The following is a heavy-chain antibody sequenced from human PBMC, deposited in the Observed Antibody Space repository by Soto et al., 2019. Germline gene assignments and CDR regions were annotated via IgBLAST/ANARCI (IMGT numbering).Heavy chain of an antibody. Sequence: GGSLRLSCAASGFTFSNSAMTWVRQAPGKGLEWVSVITGGGGNTHYADSVKGRFAISRDNSKNTLFLQVNSLRAEDTAVYFYAKLMCEYYGSGSCVFDYWGQGALVTVSS. CDR1: GFTFSNSA. J-gene: IGHJ4*02. CDR2: ITGGGGNT. CDR3: AKLMCEYYGSGSCVFDY. D-gene: IGHD3-10*01. V-gene: IGHV3-23*01.